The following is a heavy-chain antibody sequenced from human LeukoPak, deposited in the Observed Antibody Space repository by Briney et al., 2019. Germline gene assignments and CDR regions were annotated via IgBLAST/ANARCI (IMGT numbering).Heavy chain of an antibody. J-gene: IGHJ4*02. CDR3: ARVRDIVGATNFDY. V-gene: IGHV1-69*04. Sequence: ASVKVSCKASGDTFSSYAISWVRQAPGQGLEWMGRIIPILGIANYAQKFQGRVTITADKSTSTAYMELSSLRSEDTAVYYCARVRDIVGATNFDYWGQGTLVTVSS. CDR1: GDTFSSYA. CDR2: IIPILGIA. D-gene: IGHD1-26*01.